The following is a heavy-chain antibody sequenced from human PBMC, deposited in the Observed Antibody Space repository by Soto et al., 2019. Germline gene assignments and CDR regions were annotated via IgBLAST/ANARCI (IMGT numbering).Heavy chain of an antibody. J-gene: IGHJ4*02. Sequence: QVQLVESGGGVVQPGRSLRLSCAASGFTFRSYGMHWVRQAPGKGLAWVAVISYDGSNENYADSVKGRFTISRDNSKNTLYLQVNSLRTEDTAVYYCAKDKTSAGTFYFDPWGQGTLLIVSP. CDR3: AKDKTSAGTFYFDP. CDR2: ISYDGSNE. CDR1: GFTFRSYG. D-gene: IGHD6-13*01. V-gene: IGHV3-30*18.